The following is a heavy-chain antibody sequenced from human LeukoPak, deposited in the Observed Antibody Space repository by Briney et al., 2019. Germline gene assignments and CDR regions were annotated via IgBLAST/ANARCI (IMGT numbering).Heavy chain of an antibody. J-gene: IGHJ3*02. V-gene: IGHV1-8*03. Sequence: SVKVSCKSSGYTFTSYDINWVRQATGQGLEWMGWMNPNSGNTGYAQKFQGRVTITRNTSISTAYMELSSLRSEDTAVYYCARGTSYSSGWADAFDIWGQGTMVTVSS. CDR2: MNPNSGNT. CDR3: ARGTSYSSGWADAFDI. CDR1: GYTFTSYD. D-gene: IGHD6-19*01.